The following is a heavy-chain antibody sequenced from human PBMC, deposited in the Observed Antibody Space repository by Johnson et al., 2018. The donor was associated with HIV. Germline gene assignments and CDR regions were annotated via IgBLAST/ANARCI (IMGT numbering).Heavy chain of an antibody. CDR1: GFTFGDYG. J-gene: IGHJ3*02. D-gene: IGHD3-3*01. CDR2: ITHNGGSA. CDR3: AKPEGIQFLEWLFSGGAFDI. V-gene: IGHV3-23*04. Sequence: VQLVESGGGVVQPGRSLRLSCAASGFTFGDYGMSWVRQVPGKGLEWVSVITHNGGSAYYADSVKGRFTISSANSKTTLYLQLNSLKAEDTAVYYCAKPEGIQFLEWLFSGGAFDIWGQGTMVTVSS.